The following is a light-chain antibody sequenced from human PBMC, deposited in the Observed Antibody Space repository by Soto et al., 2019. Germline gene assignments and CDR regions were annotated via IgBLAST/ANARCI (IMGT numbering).Light chain of an antibody. Sequence: QPVLTQPASVSGAPGQRVTISCSGSSSNIGTGYDVHWYQQLPGTAPKLLIYGNKNRPSGVPDRFSGSKSGTSASLAISGLQAEDEADYYCQSYDSSLGGSVVFGGGTQLTVL. J-gene: IGLJ2*01. CDR1: SSNIGTGYD. CDR3: QSYDSSLGGSVV. V-gene: IGLV1-40*01. CDR2: GNK.